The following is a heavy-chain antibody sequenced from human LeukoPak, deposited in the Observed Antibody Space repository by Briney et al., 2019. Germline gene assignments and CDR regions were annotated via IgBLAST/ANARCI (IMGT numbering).Heavy chain of an antibody. Sequence: GGSLRLSCAGSGFPFSDYAMSWVRKAPGKGLAWVSAIGGNGVYTYYADSVRGRFTISRDNSKNTLYLQMDSLRAEDTAIYYCAKRLAARPFSPPFDHWGRGTLVTVSS. D-gene: IGHD6-6*01. J-gene: IGHJ4*02. V-gene: IGHV3-23*01. CDR2: IGGNGVYT. CDR3: AKRLAARPFSPPFDH. CDR1: GFPFSDYA.